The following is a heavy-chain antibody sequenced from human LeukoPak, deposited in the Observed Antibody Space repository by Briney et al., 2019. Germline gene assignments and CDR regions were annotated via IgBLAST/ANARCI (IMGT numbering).Heavy chain of an antibody. CDR3: ASRTWGSGGNWFDP. CDR2: IIPIFGTA. CDR1: GGTFSSYA. J-gene: IGHJ5*02. D-gene: IGHD7-27*01. Sequence: SVKVSRKASGGTFSSYAISWVRQAPGQGLEWMGGIIPIFGTANYAQKFQGRVTITTDESTSTAYMELSSLRSEDTAVYYCASRTWGSGGNWFDPWGQGTLVTVSS. V-gene: IGHV1-69*05.